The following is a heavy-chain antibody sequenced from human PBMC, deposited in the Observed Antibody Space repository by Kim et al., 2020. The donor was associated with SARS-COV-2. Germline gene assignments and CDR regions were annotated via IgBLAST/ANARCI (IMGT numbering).Heavy chain of an antibody. V-gene: IGHV4-4*06. D-gene: IGHD3-3*01. J-gene: IGHJ5*02. CDR3: ARDAFWSGYYACCPFDP. Sequence: LESRVTMSVDTSKNQFSLKLSSVTAADTAVYYCARDAFWSGYYACCPFDPWGQGTLVTVSS.